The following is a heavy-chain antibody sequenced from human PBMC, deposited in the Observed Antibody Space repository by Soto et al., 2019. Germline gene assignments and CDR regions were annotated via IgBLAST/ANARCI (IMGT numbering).Heavy chain of an antibody. V-gene: IGHV4-4*02. J-gene: IGHJ4*02. CDR3: VRNLRCSGGTCVPALDS. CDR2: ICASWGT. Sequence: QVQLQESGPGLVRPSGTLSLTCAVSGDSIRSDDWWSWVRQPPGKGLERIGGICASWGTNFSPSVKSRVNISLDKSKNQLSLTLSSVTAADTALYYCVRNLRCSGGTCVPALDSWGQGTLVTVSS. D-gene: IGHD2-15*01. CDR1: GDSIRSDDW.